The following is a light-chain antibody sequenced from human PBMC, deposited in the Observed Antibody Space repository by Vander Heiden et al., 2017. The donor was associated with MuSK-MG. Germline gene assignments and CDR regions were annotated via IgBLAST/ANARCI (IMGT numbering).Light chain of an antibody. J-gene: IGKJ4*01. Sequence: DIVMTQSPDSLAVSLGERATINCKSSQSVLYSSNNKNCLAWYQQKPGQPPKLLIYWASTRESGVPDRFSGSGSGTDFTLTISSLQAEDVAVYHCQQGDSPPLTFGGGTKVEIK. CDR1: QSVLYSSNNKNC. V-gene: IGKV4-1*01. CDR3: QQGDSPPLT. CDR2: WAS.